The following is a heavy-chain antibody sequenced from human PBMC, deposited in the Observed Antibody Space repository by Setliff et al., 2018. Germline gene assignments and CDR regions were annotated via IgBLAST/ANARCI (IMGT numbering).Heavy chain of an antibody. Sequence: SQTLSLTCDVYDGAFSTYYWTWIRQPPGKGLEWIGEMHQSGRTKFNPSLKSRVTMSVDPSKNHFSLKVTSVTVADTAVYYCAREGPESDSSGYMDVWGQGTTVTVSS. CDR3: AREGPESDSSGYMDV. CDR1: DGAFSTYY. V-gene: IGHV4-34*01. CDR2: MHQSGRT. J-gene: IGHJ6*03. D-gene: IGHD4-4*01.